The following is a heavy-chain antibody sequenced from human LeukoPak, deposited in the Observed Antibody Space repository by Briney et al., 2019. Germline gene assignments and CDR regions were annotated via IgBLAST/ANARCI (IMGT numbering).Heavy chain of an antibody. V-gene: IGHV3-74*01. CDR1: GFTFSSYW. CDR3: VRDKIEDYYDRSGVFDY. J-gene: IGHJ4*02. Sequence: HPGGSLRLSCAATGFTFSSYWMHWVRQAPGKGLVWVSHINSDGSATSYADSVKGRFTISRDNAKNTLYLQMNSLRAEDTAVYYCVRDKIEDYYDRSGVFDYWGQGTLVTVSS. D-gene: IGHD3-22*01. CDR2: INSDGSAT.